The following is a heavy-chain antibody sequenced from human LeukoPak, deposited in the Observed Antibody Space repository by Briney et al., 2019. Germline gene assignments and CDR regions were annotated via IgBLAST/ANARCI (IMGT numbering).Heavy chain of an antibody. V-gene: IGHV3-74*01. CDR3: ARDASGSYYFDY. J-gene: IGHJ4*02. D-gene: IGHD1-26*01. CDR2: INSDGSST. CDR1: GFTFSSYW. Sequence: PGGSLRLSCAVSGFTFSSYWMHWVRQAPGKGLVWVSRINSDGSSTSYADSVKGRFTISRDNAKNTLYLQMNSLRAEDTAVYYCARDASGSYYFDYWGQGTLVTVSS.